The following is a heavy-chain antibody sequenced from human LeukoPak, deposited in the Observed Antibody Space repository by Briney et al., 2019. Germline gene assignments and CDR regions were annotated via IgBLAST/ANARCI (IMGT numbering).Heavy chain of an antibody. CDR3: ASGRPGDYGPWDY. CDR1: GGSISSYY. J-gene: IGHJ4*02. CDR2: IYYSGST. D-gene: IGHD4-17*01. V-gene: IGHV4-59*01. Sequence: PSETLSLTCTVSGGSISSYYWSWIRQPPGKGLEWIGYIYYSGSTNYNPSLKSRVTISVDTSKNQFSLKLSSVTAADTAVYYCASGRPGDYGPWDYWGQGTLVTVSS.